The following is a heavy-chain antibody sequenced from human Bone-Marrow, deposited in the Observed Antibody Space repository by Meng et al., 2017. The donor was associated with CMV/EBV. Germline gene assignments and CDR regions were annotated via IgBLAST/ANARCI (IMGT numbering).Heavy chain of an antibody. D-gene: IGHD1-7*01. Sequence: GGSLRLSCTASGFTFSIYEMNWVRQAPGKGLEWVSYISYSGNTIYYADSVKGRFTISRDNAKNSLFLQMNSLRAEDTAVYYCARLLVTGNTDFDYWSQGTLVTVSS. J-gene: IGHJ4*01. CDR1: GFTFSIYE. CDR3: ARLLVTGNTDFDY. V-gene: IGHV3-48*03. CDR2: ISYSGNTI.